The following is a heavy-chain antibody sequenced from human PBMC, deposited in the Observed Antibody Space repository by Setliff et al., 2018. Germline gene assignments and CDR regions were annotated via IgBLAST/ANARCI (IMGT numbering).Heavy chain of an antibody. Sequence: SETLSLTCAVYGGSFSGYYWSWIRQPPGKGLEWIGYIYYSGSTNYNPSLKSRVTISVDTSKNQFSLKLSYVTAADTAVYYCARTHDYGDYRWYFDLWGRGTLVTVSS. D-gene: IGHD4-17*01. CDR1: GGSFSGYY. CDR3: ARTHDYGDYRWYFDL. V-gene: IGHV4-59*01. CDR2: IYYSGST. J-gene: IGHJ2*01.